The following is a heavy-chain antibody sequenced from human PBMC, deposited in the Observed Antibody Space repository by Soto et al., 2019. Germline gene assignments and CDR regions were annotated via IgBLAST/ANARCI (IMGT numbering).Heavy chain of an antibody. CDR2: ISGDGNTT. Sequence: GFLRFCCADSGLCLTTYWMAGVRQVPGKGPVWVSRISGDGNTTTYADSVKGRFTIARDNANNILYLQMNSLRAEDTAVYHCTRGPRADSAGTGAHWGQGTLVTVPS. V-gene: IGHV3-74*03. J-gene: IGHJ4*02. CDR1: GLCLTTYW. CDR3: TRGPRADSAGTGAH. D-gene: IGHD6-13*01.